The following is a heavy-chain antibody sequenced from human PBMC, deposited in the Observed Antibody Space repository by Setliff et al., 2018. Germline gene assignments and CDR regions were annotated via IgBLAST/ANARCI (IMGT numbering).Heavy chain of an antibody. CDR2: IYYSGST. CDR1: GGSISSHY. Sequence: PSETLSLTCTVSGGSISSHYWSWIRQPPGKGLEWIGSIYYSGSTNYNPSLKSRVTISVDTSKNQLSLKLRSVTAADTAVYYCVRYSYGYAWLDPWGQGSPVTVSS. J-gene: IGHJ5*02. V-gene: IGHV4-59*11. CDR3: VRYSYGYAWLDP. D-gene: IGHD5-18*01.